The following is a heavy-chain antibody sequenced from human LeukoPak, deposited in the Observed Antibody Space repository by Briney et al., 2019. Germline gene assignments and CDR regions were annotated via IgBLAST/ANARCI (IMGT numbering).Heavy chain of an antibody. Sequence: SETLSPTCTVSGGSISSGDYYWSWIRQPPGKGLEWIGYIYYSGSTYYNPSLKSRVTISVDTSKNQFSLKLSSVTAADTAVYYCARSTASSGLDYWGQGTLVTVSS. CDR3: ARSTASSGLDY. V-gene: IGHV4-30-4*01. J-gene: IGHJ4*02. CDR1: GGSISSGDYY. CDR2: IYYSGST. D-gene: IGHD3-22*01.